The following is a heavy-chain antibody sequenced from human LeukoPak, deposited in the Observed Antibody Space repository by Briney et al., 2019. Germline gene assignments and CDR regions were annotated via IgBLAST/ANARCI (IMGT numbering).Heavy chain of an antibody. CDR1: GVTISSYY. D-gene: IGHD6-19*01. CDR2: IYYSGST. CDR3: ARGLYSSGWYPFDY. V-gene: IGHV4-59*01. Sequence: PSETLSLTRTASGVTISSYYWSWIRQAPGKGLEWIGYIYYSGSTNYNPSLKSRVTISVDTSKNQFSLKLSSVTAADTAVYYCARGLYSSGWYPFDYWGQGTLVTVSS. J-gene: IGHJ4*02.